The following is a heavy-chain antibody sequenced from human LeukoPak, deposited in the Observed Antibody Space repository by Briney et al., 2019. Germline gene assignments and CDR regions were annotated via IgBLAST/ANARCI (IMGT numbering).Heavy chain of an antibody. CDR2: FDPGSGEI. D-gene: IGHD3-9*01. CDR3: ATGTHYDLLPF. Sequence: ASVKVFCKVSGYSITELSTHWVRQAPGKGLEWMGGFDPGSGEIIYEQKFQDRVTMTEDTSTDTAYMELSSLKSEDTALYYCATGTHYDLLPFWGQGTLVTVSS. CDR1: GYSITELS. J-gene: IGHJ4*02. V-gene: IGHV1-24*01.